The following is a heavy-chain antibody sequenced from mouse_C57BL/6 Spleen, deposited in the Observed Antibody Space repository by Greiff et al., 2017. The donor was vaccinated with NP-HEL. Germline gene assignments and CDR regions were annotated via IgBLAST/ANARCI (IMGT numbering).Heavy chain of an antibody. D-gene: IGHD2-4*01. Sequence: QVQLQQPGAELVRPGSSVKLSCKASGYTFTSYWMHWVKQRPIQGLDWIGNLDPSASETHYNQKFKDTATLTVAQSSSTAYMQLSCLISEDSAVYSCARLDYEGFDYWGQGTTLTVSS. J-gene: IGHJ2*01. CDR1: GYTFTSYW. CDR3: ARLDYEGFDY. CDR2: LDPSASET. V-gene: IGHV1-52*01.